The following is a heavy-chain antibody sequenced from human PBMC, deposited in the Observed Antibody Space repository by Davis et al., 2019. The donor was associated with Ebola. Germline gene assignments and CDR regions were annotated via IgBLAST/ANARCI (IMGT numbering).Heavy chain of an antibody. CDR2: IDPSDSYT. Sequence: GESLKISCMGSGYSFTSYCISWVRQTPGKGLEWMGRIDPSDSYTNYSPSFQGHVTISADKSISTAYLQWSSLKASDTAMYYCARHARGYSYGSWDYWGQGTLVTVSS. CDR1: GYSFTSYC. J-gene: IGHJ4*02. CDR3: ARHARGYSYGSWDY. D-gene: IGHD5-18*01. V-gene: IGHV5-10-1*01.